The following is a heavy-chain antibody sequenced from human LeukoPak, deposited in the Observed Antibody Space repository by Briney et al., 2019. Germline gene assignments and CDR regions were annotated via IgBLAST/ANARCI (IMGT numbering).Heavy chain of an antibody. CDR2: ISKNGGNT. D-gene: IGHD2-21*02. V-gene: IGHV3-64D*06. CDR1: GFTFSWYG. J-gene: IGHJ4*02. Sequence: PGGSLRLSCLGSGFTFSWYGMNWVRQAPGRGLEYVSAISKNGGNTYYVDSVKGRFTISRDNSKNTLYLQMNSLRVEDTAVYFCVKDLGDRDVDYWGQGTLVTVSS. CDR3: VKDLGDRDVDY.